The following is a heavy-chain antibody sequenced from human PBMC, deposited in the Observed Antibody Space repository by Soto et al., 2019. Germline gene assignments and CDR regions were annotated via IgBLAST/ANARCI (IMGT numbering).Heavy chain of an antibody. CDR2: ISGSGDIT. CDR3: AKERAPNGGNSLGYFDY. Sequence: GGSLRLSCAASGFTVSNYYMNWVRLVPGKGLEWVSVISGSGDITYYAGSVKGRFTFSRDNSKNTVYLQMNSLRADDTAIYYCAKERAPNGGNSLGYFDYWGQGTPVTVSS. CDR1: GFTVSNYY. D-gene: IGHD7-27*01. V-gene: IGHV3-23*01. J-gene: IGHJ4*02.